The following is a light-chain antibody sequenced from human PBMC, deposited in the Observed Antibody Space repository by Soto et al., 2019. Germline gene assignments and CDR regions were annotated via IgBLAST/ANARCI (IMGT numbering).Light chain of an antibody. CDR1: QGVRDD. J-gene: IGKJ4*01. V-gene: IGKV1-6*01. Sequence: IQMTQSPSSLSASVGDRFTITCRASQGVRDDVGWYQQKPGKAPKLLIYSASTLQSGVPSRFSGSGSGTDFTLTISGLQTEDFATYYCLQESNYPMTFGGGTKVEIK. CDR2: SAS. CDR3: LQESNYPMT.